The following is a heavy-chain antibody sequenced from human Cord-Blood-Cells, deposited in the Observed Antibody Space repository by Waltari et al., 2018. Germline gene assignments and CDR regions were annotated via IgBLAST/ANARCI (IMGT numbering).Heavy chain of an antibody. V-gene: IGHV1-2*05. D-gene: IGHD7-27*01. CDR1: GYTFTGYY. Sequence: QVQLVQSGAEVKKPGASVKVSCKASGYTFTGYYMHWVRQAPGQGLGGMGRINRNSGGKNHAQKVQGRGATTRDTSISTAYMELSRRGSDDTGVYYCARGGYVGNWGNWYLDRWGRGTLVTVSS. J-gene: IGHJ2*01. CDR2: INRNSGGK. CDR3: ARGGYVGNWGNWYLDR.